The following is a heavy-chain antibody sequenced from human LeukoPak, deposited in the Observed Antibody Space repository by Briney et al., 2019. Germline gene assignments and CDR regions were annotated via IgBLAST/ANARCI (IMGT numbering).Heavy chain of an antibody. Sequence: SVKVSCKASGFTFTISAMQWVRQPRAQRLERIGWIVVGSGNTNYAQKFQERVTITMYMSTSTAYMELSSLRSEDTAVYYCAAGAAAGTMGDYWGQGTLVTVSS. CDR1: GFTFTISA. J-gene: IGHJ4*02. D-gene: IGHD6-13*01. CDR3: AAGAAAGTMGDY. CDR2: IVVGSGNT. V-gene: IGHV1-58*02.